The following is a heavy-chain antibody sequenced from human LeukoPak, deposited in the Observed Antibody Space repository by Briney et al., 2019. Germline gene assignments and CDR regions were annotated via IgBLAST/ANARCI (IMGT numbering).Heavy chain of an antibody. J-gene: IGHJ4*02. CDR2: IYRSGST. CDR1: GDSFSGNNY. D-gene: IGHD4-23*01. V-gene: IGHV4-4*02. Sequence: SETLSLTRAVSGDSFSGNNYWTWVRQPPGKGLEWIGEIYRSGSTNYNPSLKSRVTVSLDKSKNQFSLKLNSVTAADTAIYYCASNVGNSDLNYWGQGVLVTVSS. CDR3: ASNVGNSDLNY.